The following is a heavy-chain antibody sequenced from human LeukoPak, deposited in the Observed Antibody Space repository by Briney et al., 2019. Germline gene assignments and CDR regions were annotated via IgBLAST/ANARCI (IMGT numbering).Heavy chain of an antibody. CDR1: GYTFTGYY. Sequence: ALVKVSCKASGYTFTGYYMHWVRQAPGQGLEWIGWINPNSGDTDYAQKFQGRVTMTRDTSISTAYMELTRLRSDDTAVYYCARELGADYWGQGTLVTVSS. V-gene: IGHV1-2*02. CDR3: ARELGADY. D-gene: IGHD1-26*01. J-gene: IGHJ4*02. CDR2: INPNSGDT.